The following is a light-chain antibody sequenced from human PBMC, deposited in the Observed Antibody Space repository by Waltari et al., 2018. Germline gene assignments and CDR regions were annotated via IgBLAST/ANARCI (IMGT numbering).Light chain of an antibody. CDR2: EDY. J-gene: IGLJ2*01. Sequence: SYELSQTHSVSVSPRQTATITRSGASLGQKYVSWYQQKAGQYPVRVIDEDYKRPSGIPERFSGSSSGNTATLTISGTQAMDEADYYCHAWDTNTAVFGGGTKVTVL. CDR1: SLGQKY. V-gene: IGLV3-1*01. CDR3: HAWDTNTAV.